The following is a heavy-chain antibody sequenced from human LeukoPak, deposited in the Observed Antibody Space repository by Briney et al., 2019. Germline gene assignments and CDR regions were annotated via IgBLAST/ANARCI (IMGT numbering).Heavy chain of an antibody. CDR2: ISGSGGST. V-gene: IGHV3-23*01. CDR3: AKLRSGTIAAGNY. J-gene: IGHJ4*02. CDR1: GFTFSSYA. D-gene: IGHD6-13*01. Sequence: SGGSLRLSCAVSGFTFSSYAMSWVRQAPGKGLEWVSAISGSGGSTYYADSVKGRFTISRDNSKNTLYLQMNSLRAEDTAVYYCAKLRSGTIAAGNYWGQGTLVTVSS.